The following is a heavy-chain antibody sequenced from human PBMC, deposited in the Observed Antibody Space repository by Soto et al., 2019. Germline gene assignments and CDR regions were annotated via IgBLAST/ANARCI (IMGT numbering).Heavy chain of an antibody. J-gene: IGHJ4*02. V-gene: IGHV3-30-3*01. CDR1: GFTFSSYA. Sequence: QVQLVESGGGVVQPGRSLRLSCAASGFTFSSYAMHWVRQAPGKGLEWVAVISYDGSNKYYADSVKGRFTISRDNSKNTLYLQMNSLRGDDTAVYYCARDRWYYDSSGPGPLGYWGKETLDTVSA. D-gene: IGHD3-22*01. CDR3: ARDRWYYDSSGPGPLGY. CDR2: ISYDGSNK.